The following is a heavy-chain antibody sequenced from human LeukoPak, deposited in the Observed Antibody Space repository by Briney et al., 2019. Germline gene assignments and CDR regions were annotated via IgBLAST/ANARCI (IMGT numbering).Heavy chain of an antibody. Sequence: PGGSLRLSCAASGFTFSGYAMNWVRQAPGKGLEWVSTIDGSGGRAFYADSVKGRFTISRANSKNMLYLQMDSLRAEDTALYFCARVSLGGTLDMHFDVWGQGTMVTVSS. CDR3: ARVSLGGTLDMHFDV. CDR2: IDGSGGRA. V-gene: IGHV3-23*01. J-gene: IGHJ3*01. D-gene: IGHD1-26*01. CDR1: GFTFSGYA.